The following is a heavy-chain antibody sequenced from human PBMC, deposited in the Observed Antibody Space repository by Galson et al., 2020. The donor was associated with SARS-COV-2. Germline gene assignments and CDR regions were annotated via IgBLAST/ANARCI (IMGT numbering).Heavy chain of an antibody. V-gene: IGHV4-39*07. CDR1: GGSISSSSYY. D-gene: IGHD2-2*01. CDR3: VRGAEERRIIVVVPYYYTYMDV. J-gene: IGHJ6*03. CDR2: IYYSGST. Sequence: SETLSLTCTVSGGSISSSSYYWGWIRQPPGKGLEWIGSIYYSGSTYYNPSHKSRVTISVDTSKNQFSLRLSSVTAADTAVYYCVRGAEERRIIVVVPYYYTYMDVWGGGTAVTFSS.